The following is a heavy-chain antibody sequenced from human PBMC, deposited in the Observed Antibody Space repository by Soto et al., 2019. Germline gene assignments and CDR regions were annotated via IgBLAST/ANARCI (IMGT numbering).Heavy chain of an antibody. Sequence: QVQLVESGGGVVQPGRSLRLSSAASGFTFDSYGMHWVLQAPGKGLEWVAAIWYDGSNKYYADSVKGRFTISRDNSKNTVDLQMNSLRAEGTAVYYGVRGSGYSRRSFDYWGQGTRVTVSS. CDR3: VRGSGYSRRSFDY. CDR2: IWYDGSNK. D-gene: IGHD3-22*01. CDR1: GFTFDSYG. J-gene: IGHJ4*02. V-gene: IGHV3-33*01.